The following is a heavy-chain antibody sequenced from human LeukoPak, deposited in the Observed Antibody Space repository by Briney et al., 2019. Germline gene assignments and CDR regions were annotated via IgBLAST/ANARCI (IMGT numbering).Heavy chain of an antibody. J-gene: IGHJ6*03. V-gene: IGHV4-59*11. CDR1: DGPISSQY. CDR3: GRDALVGYFSFWYMDV. Sequence: SETLSLTCTVSDGPISSQYWTWIRQSPVKGLEGIGDISNSGSTSYNPSLKSGATISIDTSKSQFSLTLSSVTAADTAVYYCGRDALVGYFSFWYMDVWGNGTTVTVSS. D-gene: IGHD2-15*01. CDR2: ISNSGST.